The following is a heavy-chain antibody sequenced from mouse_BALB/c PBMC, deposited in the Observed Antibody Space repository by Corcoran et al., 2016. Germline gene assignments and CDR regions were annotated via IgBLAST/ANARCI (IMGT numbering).Heavy chain of an antibody. CDR2: INTHSGVP. D-gene: IGHD2-4*01. J-gene: IGHJ1*01. CDR3: ARSTMITFWYFDV. V-gene: IGHV9-4*02. Sequence: QIQLVQSGPELKKPGETVRISCKASGYTFTTAGMQWMQKMPGKGLKWIGWINTHSGVPKYAEDFKGRFAFSLETSASTAYLQISNLKNEDTATYFCARSTMITFWYFDVWGAGTTVTVSS. CDR1: GYTFTTAG.